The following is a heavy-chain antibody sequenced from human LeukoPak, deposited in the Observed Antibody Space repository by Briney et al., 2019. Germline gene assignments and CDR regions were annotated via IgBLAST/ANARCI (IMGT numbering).Heavy chain of an antibody. Sequence: ASVKVSCKASGYTFTSYGIGWVRQAPGQGLEWMGWISAYNGNTNYAQKLQGRVTMTTDTSTSTAYMELRSLRSDDTAVYYCARVIVGATASWFDPWGQGTLVTVSS. V-gene: IGHV1-18*01. D-gene: IGHD1-26*01. J-gene: IGHJ5*02. CDR3: ARVIVGATASWFDP. CDR1: GYTFTSYG. CDR2: ISAYNGNT.